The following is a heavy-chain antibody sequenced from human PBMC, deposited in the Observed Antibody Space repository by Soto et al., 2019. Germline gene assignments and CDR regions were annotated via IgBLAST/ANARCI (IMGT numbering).Heavy chain of an antibody. CDR3: ATDGYSSSWYRGYYYYYGMDV. J-gene: IGHJ6*02. Sequence: QVQLVESGGGVVQPGRSLRLSCAASGFTFSSYGMHWVRQAPGKGLEWVAVILYDGSNKYYADSVKGRFTISRDNSKNSLYLQMNSLRAEDTAVYYCATDGYSSSWYRGYYYYYGMDVWGQGTTVTVSS. D-gene: IGHD6-13*01. CDR2: ILYDGSNK. CDR1: GFTFSSYG. V-gene: IGHV3-30*03.